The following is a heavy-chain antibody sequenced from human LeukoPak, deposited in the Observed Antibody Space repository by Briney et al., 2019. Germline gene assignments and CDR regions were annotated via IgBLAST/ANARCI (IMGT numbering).Heavy chain of an antibody. V-gene: IGHV1-69*13. Sequence: SVKVSCKASGGTVSSYVISWVRQAPGQGLEWMGGIIPIFGTANYAQKFQGRVTITADESTSTAYMELSSLRSEDTAVYYCAVGPSFWGWPPFWYGRDVGGKGPRVPFSS. CDR3: AVGPSFWGWPPFWYGRDV. D-gene: IGHD3-16*01. CDR1: GGTVSSYV. J-gene: IGHJ6*04. CDR2: IIPIFGTA.